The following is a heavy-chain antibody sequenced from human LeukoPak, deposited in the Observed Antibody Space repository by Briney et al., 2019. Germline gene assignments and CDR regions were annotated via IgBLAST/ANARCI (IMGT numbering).Heavy chain of an antibody. CDR3: ARDPPPAHCGGDCYSGAFDI. J-gene: IGHJ3*02. V-gene: IGHV1-46*01. CDR1: GGTFSSNA. Sequence: ASVKVSCKASGGTFSSNAFAWVRQAPGQGLEWMGIINPSGGTSYAQKFQDRVTMTRDTSTTTLYMELSSLRSEDTAVYYCARDPPPAHCGGDCYSGAFDIWGQGTMVTVSS. CDR2: INPSGGT. D-gene: IGHD2-21*02.